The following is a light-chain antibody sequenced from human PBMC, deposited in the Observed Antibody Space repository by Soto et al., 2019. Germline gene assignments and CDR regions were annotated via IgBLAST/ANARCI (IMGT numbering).Light chain of an antibody. CDR3: QQRNNWPIT. J-gene: IGKJ5*01. Sequence: ETVLTQSPATLSLSPGERATLSFRASQSVSSYLAWYQQKPGQAPRLLIYDASNRATGIPGRFSGSGSGTDFTLTISSLEPEDFALYYCQQRNNWPITFGQGTRLEIK. CDR2: DAS. CDR1: QSVSSY. V-gene: IGKV3-11*01.